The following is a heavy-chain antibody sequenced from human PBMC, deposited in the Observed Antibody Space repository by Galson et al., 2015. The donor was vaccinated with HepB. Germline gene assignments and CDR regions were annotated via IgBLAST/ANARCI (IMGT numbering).Heavy chain of an antibody. CDR2: ISAYNGNT. Sequence: SVKVSCKASGYTFTSYGISWVRQAPGQGLEWMGWISAYNGNTNYAQKLQGRVTMTTDTSTSTAYMELRSLRSDDTAVYYCARDVLGYCSGGSCDSIWGQGTMVTVSS. D-gene: IGHD2-15*01. CDR1: GYTFTSYG. J-gene: IGHJ3*02. V-gene: IGHV1-18*04. CDR3: ARDVLGYCSGGSCDSI.